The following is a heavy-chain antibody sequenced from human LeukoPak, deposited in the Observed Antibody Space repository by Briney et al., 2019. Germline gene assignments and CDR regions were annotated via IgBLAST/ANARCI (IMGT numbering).Heavy chain of an antibody. CDR3: ARLKDHTIDY. V-gene: IGHV5-51*03. CDR2: IYPGDSDT. CDR1: GFSFPSFW. Sequence: GESLKISCKGSGFSFPSFWIAWVRQMPGEGLEWMGIIYPGDSDTRYSPSFQGLVTISADKSISTAYLQWNSLMASDTAMYYCARLKDHTIDYWGQGTLVTVSS. J-gene: IGHJ4*02. D-gene: IGHD1-14*01.